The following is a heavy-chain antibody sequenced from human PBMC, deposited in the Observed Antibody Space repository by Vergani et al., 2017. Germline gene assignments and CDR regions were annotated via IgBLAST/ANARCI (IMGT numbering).Heavy chain of an antibody. J-gene: IGHJ6*02. CDR1: GGTFSSYA. CDR2: IIPIFGTA. CDR3: ASGHYYESSGYQPGDYYYGMDV. Sequence: QVQLVQSGAEVKKPGSSVKVSCKASGGTFSSYAISWVRQAPGQGLEWMGGIIPIFGTANYAQKFQGRVTITADESTSTAYMELSSLRSEDTAVYYCASGHYYESSGYQPGDYYYGMDVWGQGTTVTVSS. D-gene: IGHD3-22*01. V-gene: IGHV1-69*01.